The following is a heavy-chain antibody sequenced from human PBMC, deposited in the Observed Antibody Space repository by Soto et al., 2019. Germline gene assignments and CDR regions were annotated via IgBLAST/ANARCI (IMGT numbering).Heavy chain of an antibody. CDR2: ISHTGST. D-gene: IGHD3-10*01. Sequence: SETLSLTCAVSGGSITSGNSYSWSWIRQPPGKGMEWIGSISHTGSTSYNPSLKSRLTMSVDKSKNQFSLRLSSVTAADMAVYYCARAVAPYFGTWFDLWGQGILVTVSS. CDR1: GGSITSGNSYS. J-gene: IGHJ5*02. V-gene: IGHV4-30-2*01. CDR3: ARAVAPYFGTWFDL.